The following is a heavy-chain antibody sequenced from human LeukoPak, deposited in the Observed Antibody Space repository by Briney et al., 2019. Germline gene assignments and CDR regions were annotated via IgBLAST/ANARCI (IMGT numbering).Heavy chain of an antibody. D-gene: IGHD3-10*01. CDR3: ARYVVYGSGKYYFDY. CDR2: INYSWST. Sequence: TSETLSLTCTVSGGSVSSTTYYWSWIRQPPGKGLEWIASINYSWSTYYNPSLKSRVTISVDTSENQVSLKLSSVTAADTAVYYCARYVVYGSGKYYFDYWGQGTMVTVSS. J-gene: IGHJ4*02. CDR1: GGSVSSTTYY. V-gene: IGHV4-39*01.